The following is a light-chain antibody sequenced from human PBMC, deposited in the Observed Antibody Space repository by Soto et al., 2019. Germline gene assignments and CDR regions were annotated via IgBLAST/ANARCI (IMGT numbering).Light chain of an antibody. Sequence: EIVMTQSPATLSVSPGERATLSCRASQSVSSNLAWYQQKPGQAPRLLIYGASSRATGIPDRFSGSGSGTDFTLTISRLEPEDFAVYYCQQYNYWPPNTFGGGTKVDIK. CDR1: QSVSSN. V-gene: IGKV3D-15*01. J-gene: IGKJ4*01. CDR3: QQYNYWPPNT. CDR2: GAS.